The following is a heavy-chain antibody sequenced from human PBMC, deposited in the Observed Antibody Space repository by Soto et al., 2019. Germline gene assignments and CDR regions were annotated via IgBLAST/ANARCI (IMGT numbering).Heavy chain of an antibody. CDR1: GGTFSSYA. Sequence: QVQLVQSGAEVKKPGSSVKVSCKASGGTFSSYAISWVRQAPGQGLEWMGGIIPIFGRAHYAQKFQGRVTFTPRESSGTAYMDLRRLRYEDTAVYYCARPSPDYGDSSGPDSAFEIWGQGTMLTVSS. V-gene: IGHV1-69*01. J-gene: IGHJ3*02. D-gene: IGHD3-22*01. CDR3: ARPSPDYGDSSGPDSAFEI. CDR2: IIPIFGRA.